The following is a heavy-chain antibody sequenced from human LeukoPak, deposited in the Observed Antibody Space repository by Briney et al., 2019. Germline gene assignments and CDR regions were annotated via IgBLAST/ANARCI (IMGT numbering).Heavy chain of an antibody. D-gene: IGHD3-3*02. Sequence: PGGSLRLSCAASGFTFTSYGMHWVRQAPGKGLEWVTFIGYDGSNKYYADSVKGRFTISRDNSKNTLYLQMNSLRAEDTAVYYCAKNRRSSSFYYFDYWGQGTLVTVSS. J-gene: IGHJ4*02. V-gene: IGHV3-30*02. CDR2: IGYDGSNK. CDR3: AKNRRSSSFYYFDY. CDR1: GFTFTSYG.